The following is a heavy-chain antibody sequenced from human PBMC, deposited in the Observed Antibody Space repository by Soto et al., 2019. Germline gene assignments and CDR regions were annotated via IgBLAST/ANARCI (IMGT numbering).Heavy chain of an antibody. Sequence: ASVKVSCKASGYTFTSYGISWVRQAPGQGLEWMGWISAYNGNTNYAQKLQGRVTMTTDTSTSTAYVELRSLRSDDTAVYYCAGVYYVSSGSPPPNYYYYGMDVWGQGTTVTVS. CDR2: ISAYNGNT. J-gene: IGHJ6*02. D-gene: IGHD3-22*01. V-gene: IGHV1-18*01. CDR1: GYTFTSYG. CDR3: AGVYYVSSGSPPPNYYYYGMDV.